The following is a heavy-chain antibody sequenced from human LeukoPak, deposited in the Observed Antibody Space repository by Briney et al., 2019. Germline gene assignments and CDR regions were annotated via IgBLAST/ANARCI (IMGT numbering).Heavy chain of an antibody. Sequence: GGSLRLSCAASGFTFSSYAMSWVRQAPGKGLEWVSASSGSGGSTYYADSVKGRFTISRDNSKNTLYLQMHSLRAEVTAEYYCAKLDHGRLGFDYWGPGTLVTVSS. D-gene: IGHD2-15*01. CDR2: SSGSGGST. CDR3: AKLDHGRLGFDY. J-gene: IGHJ4*02. CDR1: GFTFSSYA. V-gene: IGHV3-23*01.